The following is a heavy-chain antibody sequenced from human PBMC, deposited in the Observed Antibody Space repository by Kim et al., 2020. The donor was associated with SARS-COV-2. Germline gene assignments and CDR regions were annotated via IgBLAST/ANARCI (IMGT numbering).Heavy chain of an antibody. J-gene: IGHJ4*02. D-gene: IGHD6-13*01. CDR2: IYYSGST. Sequence: SETLSLTCTVSGGSISSSSYYWGWIRQPPGKGLEWIGSIYYSGSTYYNPSLKSRVTISVDTSKNQFSLKLSSVTAADTAVYYCARRTDIAAASLDYWGQGTLVTVSS. CDR3: ARRTDIAAASLDY. CDR1: GGSISSSSYY. V-gene: IGHV4-39*01.